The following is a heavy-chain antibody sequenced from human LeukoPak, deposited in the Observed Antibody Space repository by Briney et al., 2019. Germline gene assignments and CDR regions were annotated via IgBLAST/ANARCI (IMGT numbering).Heavy chain of an antibody. CDR3: ARGSELITYFDS. CDR1: GGDIGNYY. J-gene: IGHJ4*02. CDR2: VYYSGST. D-gene: IGHD3-10*01. Sequence: PSETLSLTCSVSGGDIGNYYWIWIRQSLGRGLEWLGYVYYSGSTNYNPSLTSRVTMSVDTSENQFSLRLSSVTAADTAIYFCARGSELITYFDSWGQGTLVTVSS. V-gene: IGHV4-59*01.